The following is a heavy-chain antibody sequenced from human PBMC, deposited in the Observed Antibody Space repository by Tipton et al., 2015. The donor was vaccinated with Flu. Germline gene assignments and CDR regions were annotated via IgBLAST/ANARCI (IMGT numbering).Heavy chain of an antibody. J-gene: IGHJ4*02. CDR3: VQGTDVGFDF. V-gene: IGHV3-48*02. Sequence: GSLRLSCKDSGFTFSDYNMNWVRQAPGKGLEWVSHITSSSNTVYYADSVKGRFTISRDNAKNSLYLQMNSLRDEDTAVYYCVQGTDVGFDFWGQGTQVTVSS. CDR2: ITSSSNTV. CDR1: GFTFSDYN.